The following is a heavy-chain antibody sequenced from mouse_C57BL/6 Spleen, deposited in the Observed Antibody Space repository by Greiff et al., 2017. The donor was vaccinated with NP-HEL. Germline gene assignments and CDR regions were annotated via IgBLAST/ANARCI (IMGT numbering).Heavy chain of an antibody. D-gene: IGHD1-1*01. V-gene: IGHV3-6*01. CDR3: ARGPPYYYGSSHGAMDY. Sequence: EVQRVESGPGLVKPSQSLSLTCSVTGYSITSGYYWNWIRQFPGNKLEWMGYISYDGSNNYNPSLKNRISITRDTSKNQFFLKLNSVTTEDTATYYCARGPPYYYGSSHGAMDYWGQGTSVTVSS. CDR2: ISYDGSN. CDR1: GYSITSGYY. J-gene: IGHJ4*01.